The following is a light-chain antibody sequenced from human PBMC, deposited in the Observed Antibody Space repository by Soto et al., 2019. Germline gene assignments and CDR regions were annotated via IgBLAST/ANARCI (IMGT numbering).Light chain of an antibody. CDR3: VAWDDSLNGYVV. V-gene: IGLV1-44*01. CDR1: SSNIGSNT. CDR2: SNN. Sequence: QSVLTQPPSASRTPGQRVTISCSGSSSNIGSNTVNWYYQLPGTAPKLVIYSNNQRPPGVPVRCSGSESATSATLAISGLQSEDEADDYCVAWDDSLNGYVVFGAGTKVTVL. J-gene: IGLJ2*01.